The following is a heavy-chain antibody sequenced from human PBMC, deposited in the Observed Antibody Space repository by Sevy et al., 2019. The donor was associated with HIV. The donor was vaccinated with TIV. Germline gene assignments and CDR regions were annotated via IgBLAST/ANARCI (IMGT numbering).Heavy chain of an antibody. Sequence: SETLSLTCTVSGGSISSGAYYWSWIRQHPGTGLECIGYIYYTGSTYHNPSFRSRVTMSVDTSKIQFSLRLSSVTAADTAVYYCARNKSRREGEYWFDPWGQGTLVTVSS. CDR1: GGSISSGAYY. D-gene: IGHD3-16*01. J-gene: IGHJ5*02. CDR3: ARNKSRREGEYWFDP. V-gene: IGHV4-31*03. CDR2: IYYTGST.